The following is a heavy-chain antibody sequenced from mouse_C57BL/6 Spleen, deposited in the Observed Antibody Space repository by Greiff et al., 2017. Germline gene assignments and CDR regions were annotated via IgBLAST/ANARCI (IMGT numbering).Heavy chain of an antibody. CDR1: GYTFTDYE. Sequence: QVQLQQSGAELVRPGASVTLSCKASGYTFTDYEMHWVKQTPVHGLEWIGAIDPETGSTAYNQKFKGKAILTADKSSSTAYMELRSLTSEDSAVYYCTRSRNYFDYWGQGTTLTVSS. CDR2: IDPETGST. J-gene: IGHJ2*01. V-gene: IGHV1-15*01. CDR3: TRSRNYFDY.